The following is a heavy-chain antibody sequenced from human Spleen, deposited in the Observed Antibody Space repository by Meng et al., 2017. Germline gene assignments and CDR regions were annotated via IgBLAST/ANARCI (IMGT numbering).Heavy chain of an antibody. CDR2: INHSGST. Sequence: SETLSLTCVVSGGSFSDYYWSWIRQPPGKGLEWIGEINHSGSTNYNPSLESRATISVDTSQNNLSLKLSSVTAADTAVYYCARGSNYYDSSGYYRKAFDIWGQGTMVTVSS. V-gene: IGHV4-34*01. D-gene: IGHD3-22*01. CDR3: ARGSNYYDSSGYYRKAFDI. CDR1: GGSFSDYY. J-gene: IGHJ3*02.